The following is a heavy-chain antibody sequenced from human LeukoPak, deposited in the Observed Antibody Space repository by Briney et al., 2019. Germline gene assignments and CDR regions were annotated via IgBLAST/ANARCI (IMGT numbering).Heavy chain of an antibody. J-gene: IGHJ4*02. CDR2: ISSTGAYI. Sequence: GGSLRLSCAASGFIFSSDSMIWVRQAPGKGLEWVSSISSTGAYIYYADSVKGRFTISRDNAKNSLYLQMNSLRAEDTAVYYCARHPLRFHLGNPPYYFDYWGQGTLVTVSS. V-gene: IGHV3-21*01. D-gene: IGHD3-3*01. CDR3: ARHPLRFHLGNPPYYFDY. CDR1: GFIFSSDS.